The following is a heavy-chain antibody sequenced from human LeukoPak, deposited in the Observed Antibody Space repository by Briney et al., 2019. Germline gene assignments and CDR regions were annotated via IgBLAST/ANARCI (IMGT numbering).Heavy chain of an antibody. CDR1: GFTFTDFA. J-gene: IGHJ3*01. CDR2: IGGGGVDR. CDR3: VKDSIERNGVYDAFDV. D-gene: IGHD2-8*01. V-gene: IGHV3-23*01. Sequence: GGSLRLSCVASGFTFTDFAMNWVRQVPGKGPEWVSHIGGGGVDREYEESVKGRLTVSRDNSRNSLYLQMNSLRGEDTAIYYCVKDSIERNGVYDAFDVWGHGTKVTVAS.